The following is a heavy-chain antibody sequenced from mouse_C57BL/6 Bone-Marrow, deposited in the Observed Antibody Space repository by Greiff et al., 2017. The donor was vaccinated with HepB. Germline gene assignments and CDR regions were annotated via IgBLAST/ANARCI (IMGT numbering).Heavy chain of an antibody. D-gene: IGHD2-14*01. Sequence: DVHLVESGGDLVKPGGSLKLSCVASGFTFSTSGMSWVRQTPDKRLEWVATINTGGTYTYYPDSVKGRFTISKDTAKNTLFLQMSSLKSEDSAIYCCARDRFDYYFDYWGQGTTLTVTS. CDR2: INTGGTYT. J-gene: IGHJ2*01. CDR1: GFTFSTSG. V-gene: IGHV5-6*01. CDR3: ARDRFDYYFDY.